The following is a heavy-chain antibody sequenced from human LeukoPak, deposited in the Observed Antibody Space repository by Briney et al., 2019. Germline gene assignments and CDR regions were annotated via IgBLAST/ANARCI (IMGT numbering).Heavy chain of an antibody. CDR1: GFTFSSYW. J-gene: IGHJ4*02. D-gene: IGHD3-3*01. CDR2: IKQDGSEK. Sequence: GGSLRLSCAASGFTFSSYWMSWVRQAPGKGLEWVANIKQDGSEKYYVDSVKGRFTISRDNAKNSLYLQMNSLRAEDTAVYYCARGIPTYNDFWSGYYMVYFDYWGQGTLVTVSS. CDR3: ARGIPTYNDFWSGYYMVYFDY. V-gene: IGHV3-7*01.